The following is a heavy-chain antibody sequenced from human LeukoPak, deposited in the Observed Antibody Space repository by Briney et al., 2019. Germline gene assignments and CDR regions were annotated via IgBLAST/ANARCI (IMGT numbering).Heavy chain of an antibody. J-gene: IGHJ4*02. V-gene: IGHV4-39*01. CDR3: ARRTDFWSGLINY. Sequence: TSETLSLTCSVSGGSISSSSYYWGWIRQPPGKGLEWIGGTFYSGSTYYNPSLKSRVTISVDTSKNQFSLKLSSVTAADTAVYYCARRTDFWSGLINYWGKGTLVTVSS. CDR1: GGSISSSSYY. CDR2: TFYSGST. D-gene: IGHD3-3*01.